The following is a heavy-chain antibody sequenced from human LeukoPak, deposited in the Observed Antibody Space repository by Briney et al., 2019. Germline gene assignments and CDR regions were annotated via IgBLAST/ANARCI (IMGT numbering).Heavy chain of an antibody. CDR2: ISYDGSNK. Sequence: GRPLRLSCAASGFTFSSYGMHWVRQAPGKGLEWVAVISYDGSNKYYADSVKGRFTISRDNAKNTLYLQMNSLRAEDTAVYYCARRYCSSTSCFYYYYGMDVWGQGTTVTVSS. V-gene: IGHV3-30*03. D-gene: IGHD2-2*01. J-gene: IGHJ6*02. CDR1: GFTFSSYG. CDR3: ARRYCSSTSCFYYYYGMDV.